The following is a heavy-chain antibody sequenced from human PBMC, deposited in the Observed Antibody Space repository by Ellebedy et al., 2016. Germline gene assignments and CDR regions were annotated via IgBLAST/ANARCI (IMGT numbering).Heavy chain of an antibody. CDR1: GFTFSHYW. D-gene: IGHD1-14*01. V-gene: IGHV3-7*01. CDR3: ASDVLPLQNRGLDN. CDR2: IKEDGSDK. Sequence: GGSLRLSXAASGFTFSHYWMSWVRQAPGKGLDWVANIKEDGSDKYYVDSVKGRFTISRDNAKNSLYLQMNSLRGEDTAVYYCASDVLPLQNRGLDNWGQGTLVTVSS. J-gene: IGHJ4*02.